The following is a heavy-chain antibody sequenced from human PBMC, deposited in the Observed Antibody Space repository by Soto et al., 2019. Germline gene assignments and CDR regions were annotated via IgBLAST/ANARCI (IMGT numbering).Heavy chain of an antibody. CDR3: AKGGQSYDY. CDR1: GFTFSNYA. D-gene: IGHD3-10*01. Sequence: GGSLRLSCAASGFTFSNYAMSWVRQAPGKGLEWVSAISASVGSTYYTDSVKGRFTISRDNSKNTLYLQMNSLRAEDAAVYYCAKGGQSYDYWGQGTLVTVSS. J-gene: IGHJ4*02. CDR2: ISASVGST. V-gene: IGHV3-23*01.